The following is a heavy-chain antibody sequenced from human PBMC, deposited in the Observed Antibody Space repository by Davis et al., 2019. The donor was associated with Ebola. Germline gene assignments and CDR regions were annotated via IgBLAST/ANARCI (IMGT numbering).Heavy chain of an antibody. V-gene: IGHV3-7*01. D-gene: IGHD1-7*01. CDR2: IEQDGSEK. Sequence: PGGSLRLSCAASPFTFSTYWMSWFRQAPGKGLEWVANIEQDGSEKYYVDSVKGRFTISRDNAKNSLYLQMNSLRVEDTAVYYCARMYNWNYGYWGQGTLVTVSS. CDR1: PFTFSTYW. J-gene: IGHJ4*02. CDR3: ARMYNWNYGY.